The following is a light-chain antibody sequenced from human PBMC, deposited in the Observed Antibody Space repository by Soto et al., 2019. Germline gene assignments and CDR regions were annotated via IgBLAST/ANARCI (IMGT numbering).Light chain of an antibody. J-gene: IGLJ1*01. Sequence: QSALTQPASVSGSPGQSITISCTGTSSDIGAYNYVSWYQQHPGKAPKLLIYEVSDQPSGVSNRFSGSKSGNTASLTISGLQAEDEADYYCSSYTSISTLVFGRGTKVTVL. V-gene: IGLV2-14*01. CDR1: SSDIGAYNY. CDR2: EVS. CDR3: SSYTSISTLV.